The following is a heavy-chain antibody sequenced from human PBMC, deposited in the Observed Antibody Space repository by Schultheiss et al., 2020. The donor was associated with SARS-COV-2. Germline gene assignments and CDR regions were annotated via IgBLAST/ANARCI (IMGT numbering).Heavy chain of an antibody. V-gene: IGHV3-15*01. CDR3: ARDLRVWGSYRYTGVGVDY. CDR2: IKSKTDGGTT. Sequence: GGSLRLSCAASGFTFSNAWMSWVRQAPGKGLEWVGRIKSKTDGGTTDYAAPVKGRFTISRDDSKNTLYLQMNSLRAEDTAVYYCARDLRVWGSYRYTGVGVDYWGQGTLVTVSS. J-gene: IGHJ4*02. CDR1: GFTFSNAW. D-gene: IGHD3-16*02.